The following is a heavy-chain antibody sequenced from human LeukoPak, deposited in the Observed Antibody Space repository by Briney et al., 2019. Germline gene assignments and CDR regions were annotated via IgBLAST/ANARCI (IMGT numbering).Heavy chain of an antibody. CDR1: GYTFNDYY. CDR3: ARDYIATPHWELDY. V-gene: IGHV1-2*02. Sequence: GASVKVSCKASGYTFNDYYIQWIRQTPGQSLEWMGWATPSTGGPVYAQKFQGRVTMTRDTSINTAYMELSSLTSDDTAIYFCARDYIATPHWELDYWGRGSLVIVSS. J-gene: IGHJ4*02. D-gene: IGHD7-27*01. CDR2: ATPSTGGP.